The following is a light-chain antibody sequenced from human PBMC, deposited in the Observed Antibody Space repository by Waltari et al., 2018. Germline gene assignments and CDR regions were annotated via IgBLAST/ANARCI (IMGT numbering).Light chain of an antibody. CDR3: SSSTTKTVVV. CDR2: DVP. J-gene: IGLJ2*01. Sequence: QSALTQPDSVYGSPGQSIPNSCTCPSGHVGAYDFVSWSHQHPGMAPKPIISDVPKRPSWISSRFSGSNSCNTASLTISGLQAEYEAHYYCSSSTTKTVVVFGGGTKLTVL. CDR1: SGHVGAYDF. V-gene: IGLV2-14*03.